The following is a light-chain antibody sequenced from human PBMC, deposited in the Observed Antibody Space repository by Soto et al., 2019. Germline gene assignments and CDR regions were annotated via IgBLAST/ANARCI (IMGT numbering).Light chain of an antibody. CDR1: SSDVGGYNY. J-gene: IGLJ3*02. Sequence: QSALTQPASVSGSPGQSITISCTGTSSDVGGYNYVSWYQQHPGKAPKLMIYEVSNRPSGVSNRFSGSKSGNTASLTISGLQAEGEADYYCRSYTSSSTWVFGGGTKVTVL. CDR3: RSYTSSSTWV. V-gene: IGLV2-14*01. CDR2: EVS.